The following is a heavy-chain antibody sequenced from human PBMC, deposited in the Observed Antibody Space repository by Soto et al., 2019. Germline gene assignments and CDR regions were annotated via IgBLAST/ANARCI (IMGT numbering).Heavy chain of an antibody. V-gene: IGHV4-31*03. Sequence: QVQLQESGPGLVKPSQTLSLTCTVSGGSVRRGNYYWSWIRPFPGKGLEWIGYISNSGRTHYNPSLMSRITILVDTSKNLFFLELRSVTAAETDLYYCARADYATGSYYPDYWGQGTLVTVSS. CDR1: GGSVRRGNYY. CDR2: ISNSGRT. CDR3: ARADYATGSYYPDY. D-gene: IGHD3-10*01. J-gene: IGHJ4*02.